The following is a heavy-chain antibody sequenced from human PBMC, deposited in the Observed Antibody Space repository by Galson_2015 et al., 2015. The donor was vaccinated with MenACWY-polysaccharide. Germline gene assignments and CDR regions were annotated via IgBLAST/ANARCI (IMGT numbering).Heavy chain of an antibody. CDR2: VSAGGGST. D-gene: IGHD3-10*01. V-gene: IGHV3-23*01. CDR1: GFTFSSYA. CDR3: AKDTGPGEYAYSWGTFDI. J-gene: IGHJ3*02. Sequence: SLRLSCAASGFTFSSYAMSWVRQAPGKGLEWVSGVSAGGGSTVYTDSAKGRFTMPRDNSKRSLYLQMNSLRAEDTAVYYCAKDTGPGEYAYSWGTFDIWGRGTMVTVSS.